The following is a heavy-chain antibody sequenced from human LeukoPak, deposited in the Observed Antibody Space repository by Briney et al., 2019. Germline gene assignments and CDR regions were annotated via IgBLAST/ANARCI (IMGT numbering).Heavy chain of an antibody. CDR2: ISYDGSNK. CDR3: AKDMRPTVVQGGYYYYYGMDV. J-gene: IGHJ6*02. D-gene: IGHD4-23*01. Sequence: GGSLRLSCAVSGFTFINAWMNWVRQAPGKGLEWVAVISYDGSNKYYADSVKGRFTISRDNSKNTLYLQMNSLRAEDTAVYYCAKDMRPTVVQGGYYYYYGMDVWGQGTTVTVSS. V-gene: IGHV3-30*18. CDR1: GFTFINAW.